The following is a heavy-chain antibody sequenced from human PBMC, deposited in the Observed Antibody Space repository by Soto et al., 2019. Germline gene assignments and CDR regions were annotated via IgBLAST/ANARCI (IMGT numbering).Heavy chain of an antibody. Sequence: LRLSCAASGCTFSSYGMHWVRQAPGKGLEWVAVISYDGSNKYYADSVKGRFTISRDNSKNTLYLQMNSLRAEDTAVYYCAKDADSSGYQIDYWGQGTLVTVSS. CDR1: GCTFSSYG. CDR3: AKDADSSGYQIDY. D-gene: IGHD3-22*01. V-gene: IGHV3-30*18. J-gene: IGHJ4*02. CDR2: ISYDGSNK.